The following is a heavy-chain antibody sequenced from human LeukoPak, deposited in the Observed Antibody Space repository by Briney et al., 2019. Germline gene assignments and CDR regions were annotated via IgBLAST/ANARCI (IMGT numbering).Heavy chain of an antibody. J-gene: IGHJ4*02. V-gene: IGHV4-34*01. CDR1: GGSFSGYY. D-gene: IGHD6-19*01. CDR2: INHSRTT. CDR3: ARFGPSGWPFDY. Sequence: SETLSLTCAVYGGSFSGYYWSWIRQPPGKGLEWIGEINHSRTTNYNPSLKSRVTISVDMSKNQFSLKLSSVTAADTAVYYCARFGPSGWPFDYWGQGTLVTVSS.